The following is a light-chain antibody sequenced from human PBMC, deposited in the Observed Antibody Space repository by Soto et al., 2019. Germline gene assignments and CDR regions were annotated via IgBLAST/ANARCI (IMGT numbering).Light chain of an antibody. CDR1: QSIGSW. J-gene: IGKJ1*01. CDR2: KAS. CDR3: QQYNSYRT. V-gene: IGKV1-5*03. Sequence: DIQMTQSPSTLSASVGDRVTITCRASQSIGSWLAWYQQKPGKAPKLLIYKASSLESGVPARFSGSGSGTEFTLTIASLQPDDVAIYYWQQYNSYRTFGQGTKVEI.